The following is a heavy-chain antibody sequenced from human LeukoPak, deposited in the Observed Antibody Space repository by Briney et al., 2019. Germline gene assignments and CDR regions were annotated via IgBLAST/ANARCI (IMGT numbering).Heavy chain of an antibody. Sequence: GGSLRLSCAASGFTFSSYSMNWVRQAPGKGLEWVGFIRSKAYGGTTEYAASVKGRFTISRHDSKSIAYLQMNSLKTEDTAVYYCTRGDSSSWYGYYYYYMDVWGKGTTVTVSS. CDR1: GFTFSSYS. J-gene: IGHJ6*03. CDR3: TRGDSSSWYGYYYYYMDV. V-gene: IGHV3-49*04. CDR2: IRSKAYGGTT. D-gene: IGHD6-13*01.